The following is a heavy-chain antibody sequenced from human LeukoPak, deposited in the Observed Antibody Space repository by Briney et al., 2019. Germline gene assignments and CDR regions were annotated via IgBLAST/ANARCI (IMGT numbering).Heavy chain of an antibody. J-gene: IGHJ4*02. D-gene: IGHD3-3*01. CDR3: ARPYYDFWSGYPIGYYFDY. Sequence: VASVKVSCKASGYTFTSYGISWVRQAPGQGLEWMGWISAYNGITNYAQKLQGRVTMTTDTSTSTAYMELRSLRSDDTAVYYCARPYYDFWSGYPIGYYFDYWGQGTLVTVSS. CDR2: ISAYNGIT. CDR1: GYTFTSYG. V-gene: IGHV1-18*01.